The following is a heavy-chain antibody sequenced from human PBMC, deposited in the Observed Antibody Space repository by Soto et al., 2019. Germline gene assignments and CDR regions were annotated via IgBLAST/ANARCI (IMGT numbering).Heavy chain of an antibody. CDR3: ARGVGSSPPRY. D-gene: IGHD3-9*01. J-gene: IGHJ4*02. Sequence: PXETLSLTCTISGCSISVYYWSWIRQSPRQGLELIGYVYDNGRPYYSPSLKSRVTISADTSKNQISLKLTSATAADTAVYCCARGVGSSPPRYWGRGTLVTVSS. CDR2: VYDNGRP. CDR1: GCSISVYY. V-gene: IGHV4-59*01.